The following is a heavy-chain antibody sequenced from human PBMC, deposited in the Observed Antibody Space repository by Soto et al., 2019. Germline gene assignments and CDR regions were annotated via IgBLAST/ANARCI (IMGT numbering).Heavy chain of an antibody. V-gene: IGHV4-39*01. D-gene: IGHD1-26*01. J-gene: IGHJ3*02. CDR3: ARHGITGSHYDAVDI. CDR1: GGSISSSRCH. Sequence: PSETLSLTCTVSGGSISSSRCHWGWIRQPPGKGLEWIASIKYSGTTFYNPSLKSRVTLSVDTSKNQFALKLSSVTAAETAVCYCARHGITGSHYDAVDIWGQGTMVTVSS. CDR2: IKYSGTT.